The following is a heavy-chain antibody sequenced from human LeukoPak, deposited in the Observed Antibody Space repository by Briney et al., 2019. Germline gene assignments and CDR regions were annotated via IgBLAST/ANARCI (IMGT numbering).Heavy chain of an antibody. CDR2: IYPGDSDT. CDR3: ARHIVDFWGALNWFDP. D-gene: IGHD3-3*01. J-gene: IGHJ5*02. CDR1: GYGFTSYW. Sequence: KPGESLKISCKGSGYGFTSYWIGWVRQMPGKVLEWMGIIYPGDSDTRYSPSFQGQVTISADKSISTAYLQWSSLKASDTAMYYCARHIVDFWGALNWFDPWGQGTLVTVSS. V-gene: IGHV5-51*01.